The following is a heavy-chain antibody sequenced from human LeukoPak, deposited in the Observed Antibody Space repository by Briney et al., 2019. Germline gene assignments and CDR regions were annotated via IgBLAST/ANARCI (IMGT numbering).Heavy chain of an antibody. J-gene: IGHJ6*03. Sequence: PSQTLSLTCTVSGGSISSGDYYWSWIRQPPGKGLEWIGYIYYSGSTYYNPSLKSRVTISVDTSKNQFSLKLSSVTAADTAVYYCARDHIHGYYMDVWGKGTTVTVSS. CDR2: IYYSGST. CDR3: ARDHIHGYYMDV. D-gene: IGHD2-21*01. V-gene: IGHV4-30-4*08. CDR1: GGSISSGDYY.